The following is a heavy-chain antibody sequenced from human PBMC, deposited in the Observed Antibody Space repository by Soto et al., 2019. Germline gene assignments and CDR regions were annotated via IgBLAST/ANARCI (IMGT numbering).Heavy chain of an antibody. CDR2: IYHSGST. CDR1: GGSISSGGYS. Sequence: SETRSLTCAVSGGSISSGGYSWSWIRQPPGKDLEWIGYIYHSGSTYYNPSLKSRVTISVDRSKNQFSLKLSSVTAADTAVYYCARVPGPWGQGTLVTVSS. J-gene: IGHJ5*02. CDR3: ARVPGP. V-gene: IGHV4-30-2*01.